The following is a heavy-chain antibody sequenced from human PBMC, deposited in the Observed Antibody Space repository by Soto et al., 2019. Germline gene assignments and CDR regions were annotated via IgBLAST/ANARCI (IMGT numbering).Heavy chain of an antibody. CDR3: ARDHYYGSGSSSYYYYGMDV. CDR2: ISYDGSNK. Sequence: QVQLVESGGGVVQPGRSLRLSCAASGFTFSSYAMHWVRQAPGKGLEWVAVISYDGSNKYYADSVKGRFTISRDNSKNTLYLQMSSLRAEDTAVYYCARDHYYGSGSSSYYYYGMDVWGQGTTVTVSS. D-gene: IGHD3-10*01. CDR1: GFTFSSYA. J-gene: IGHJ6*02. V-gene: IGHV3-30-3*01.